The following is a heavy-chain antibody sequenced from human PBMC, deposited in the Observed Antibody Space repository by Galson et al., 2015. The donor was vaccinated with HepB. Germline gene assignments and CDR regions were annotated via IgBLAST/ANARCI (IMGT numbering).Heavy chain of an antibody. V-gene: IGHV3-23*01. Sequence: SLRLSCAASGFTFSSYAMSWVRQAPGKGLEWVSAISGSGGSTYYADSVKGRFTISRDNSKNTLYLQMNSLRAEDTAVYYCAKDQVATYYYGSGSLWYFGYWGQGTLVTVSS. CDR3: AKDQVATYYYGSGSLWYFGY. CDR1: GFTFSSYA. D-gene: IGHD3-10*01. CDR2: ISGSGGST. J-gene: IGHJ4*02.